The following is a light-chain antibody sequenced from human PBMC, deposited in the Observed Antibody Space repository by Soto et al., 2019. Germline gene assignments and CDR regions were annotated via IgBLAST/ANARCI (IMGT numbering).Light chain of an antibody. Sequence: QSVLTQPASVSGSPGQSITISCTGTSSDVGSYNLVSWYQQHPGKAPKLMIYEGSKRPSGVSNRFSGSKSGNTASLTSSRLQAEDEADYYCCSYADSSVFGTGTKVTVL. CDR2: EGS. J-gene: IGLJ1*01. CDR3: CSYADSSV. V-gene: IGLV2-23*01. CDR1: SSDVGSYNL.